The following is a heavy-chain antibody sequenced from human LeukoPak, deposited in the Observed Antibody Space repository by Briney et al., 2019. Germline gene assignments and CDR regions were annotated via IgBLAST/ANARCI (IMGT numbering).Heavy chain of an antibody. CDR3: ARDMYYYDSSGLN. Sequence: SETLSLTCTVSGGSISNYYWSWIRQSPGKGLEWIGYIYYSGITNYNPSLKSRVTISVDTSKNQFSLKLSSVTAADTAVYYCARDMYYYDSSGLNWGQGTLVTVSS. CDR1: GGSISNYY. D-gene: IGHD3-22*01. J-gene: IGHJ4*02. CDR2: IYYSGIT. V-gene: IGHV4-59*12.